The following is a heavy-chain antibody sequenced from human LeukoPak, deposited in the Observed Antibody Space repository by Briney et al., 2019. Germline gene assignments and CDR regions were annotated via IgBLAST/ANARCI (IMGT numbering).Heavy chain of an antibody. V-gene: IGHV4-61*01. CDR2: IYYSGST. Sequence: SETLSLTCTVSGDSVSSGRYYWNWIRQPPGLGLEWIGYIYYSGSTNYNPSLRSRVTILEDTSKNQFSLRLSSATAADTAVYYCARHVSLAAAGAFDIWGQGTMVTVSS. D-gene: IGHD6-13*01. J-gene: IGHJ3*02. CDR3: ARHVSLAAAGAFDI. CDR1: GDSVSSGRYY.